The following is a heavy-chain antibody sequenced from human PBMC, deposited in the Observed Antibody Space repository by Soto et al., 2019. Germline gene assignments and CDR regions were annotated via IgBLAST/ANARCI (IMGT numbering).Heavy chain of an antibody. CDR1: EFTFSSYE. J-gene: IGHJ4*02. Sequence: GSLRLSCVASEFTFSSYEMNWVRQAPGKGLEWVSYISSSGTTIYYTDSVKGRFTISRDNAKKSLYLQMNSLRAEDTAVYYCVRFGGAAAGPGDYWGQGTLVTVSS. CDR3: VRFGGAAAGPGDY. D-gene: IGHD6-13*01. CDR2: ISSSGTTI. V-gene: IGHV3-48*03.